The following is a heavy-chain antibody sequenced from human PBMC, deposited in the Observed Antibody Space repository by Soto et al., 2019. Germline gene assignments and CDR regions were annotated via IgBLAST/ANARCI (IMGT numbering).Heavy chain of an antibody. CDR1: GYTFTSYG. V-gene: IGHV1-18*01. J-gene: IGHJ4*02. CDR2: ISAYNGNT. Sequence: ASVKVSCKASGYTFTSYGISWVRQAPGQGLEWMGWISAYNGNTNYAQKLQGRVTMTEDTSTGTAYMELSSLRSEDTAVYYCATLLGQDIVVVVAAGYFDYWGQGTLVTVSS. D-gene: IGHD2-15*01. CDR3: ATLLGQDIVVVVAAGYFDY.